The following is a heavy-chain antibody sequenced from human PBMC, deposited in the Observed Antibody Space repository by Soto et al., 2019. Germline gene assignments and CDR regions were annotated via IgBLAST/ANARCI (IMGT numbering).Heavy chain of an antibody. V-gene: IGHV3-23*01. CDR2: IGVSSDA. CDR1: GFTFSSYA. J-gene: IGHJ4*02. CDR3: AKNYFFDS. Sequence: PGGSLRLSCAASGFTFSSYAMSWARQAPGKGLEWVSSIGVSSDAYYADSVKGRFTISRDNSRNTLYLQMNCLRAEDTALYYCAKNYFFDSWGQGTLVTV.